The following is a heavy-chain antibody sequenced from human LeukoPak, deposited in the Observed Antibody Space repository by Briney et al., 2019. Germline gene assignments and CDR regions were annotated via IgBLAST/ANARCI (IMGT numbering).Heavy chain of an antibody. Sequence: SETLSLTCTVSGGSISSSSYYWGWIRQPPGKGLEWIGSVYYSGTTYYNPSLKSRVTISVDTSKNQFSLKLSTVTAADTAVYYCAGLISTYDSSGYYFSDYFDYWGQGTLVTVSS. D-gene: IGHD3-22*01. CDR3: AGLISTYDSSGYYFSDYFDY. J-gene: IGHJ4*02. CDR1: GGSISSSSYY. CDR2: VYYSGTT. V-gene: IGHV4-39*01.